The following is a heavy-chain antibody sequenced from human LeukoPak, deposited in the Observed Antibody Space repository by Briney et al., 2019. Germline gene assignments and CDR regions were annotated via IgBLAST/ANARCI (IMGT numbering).Heavy chain of an antibody. J-gene: IGHJ6*02. CDR3: AGDAVGYGMDV. V-gene: IGHV4-30-2*01. Sequence: SETLSLTCAVSGGSISSGGYSWSWIRQPPGKGLEWIGYIYHSGSTYYNPSLKSRVTISVDRSKNQFSLKLSSVTAADTAVYYCAGDAVGYGMDVWGQGTTVTVSS. CDR1: GGSISSGGYS. CDR2: IYHSGST.